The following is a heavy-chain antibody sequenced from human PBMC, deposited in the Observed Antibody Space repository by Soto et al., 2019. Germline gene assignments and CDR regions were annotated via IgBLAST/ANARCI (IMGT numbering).Heavy chain of an antibody. Sequence: GGSLRLSCAASGFTFSSYWMHWVRQAPGKGLVWVSRINSDGSSTSYADSVKGRFTISRDNAKNTLYLQMNSLRAEDTAVYYCARDSGVGELPQYGMDVWGQGTTVTVSS. J-gene: IGHJ6*02. CDR3: ARDSGVGELPQYGMDV. V-gene: IGHV3-74*01. CDR1: GFTFSSYW. CDR2: INSDGSST. D-gene: IGHD3-10*01.